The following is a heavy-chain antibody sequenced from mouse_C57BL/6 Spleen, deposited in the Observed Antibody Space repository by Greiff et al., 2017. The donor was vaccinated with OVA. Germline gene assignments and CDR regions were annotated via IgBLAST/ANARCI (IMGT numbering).Heavy chain of an antibody. CDR2: INPNNGGT. D-gene: IGHD4-1*01. Sequence: EVQLQQSGPELVKPGASVKISCKASGYTFTDYYMNWVKQSHGQSLEWIGDINPNNGGTSYNQKFKGKATLTVDKSSSTAYMELRSLTSEDSAVYYCASWLTGTEKSYWYFDVWGTGTTVTVSS. J-gene: IGHJ1*03. CDR3: ASWLTGTEKSYWYFDV. V-gene: IGHV1-26*01. CDR1: GYTFTDYY.